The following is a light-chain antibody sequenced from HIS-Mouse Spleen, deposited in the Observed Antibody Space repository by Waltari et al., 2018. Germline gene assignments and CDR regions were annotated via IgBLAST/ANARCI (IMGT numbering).Light chain of an antibody. V-gene: IGLV2-23*01. J-gene: IGLJ2*01. CDR3: CSYAGSSTLV. CDR1: SSDVGSYTL. CDR2: EGS. Sequence: QSALTQPASVSGSPGQSITISSTGTSSDVGSYTLLSWYQQHPGKAPKPMIYEGSKRPSGVSNRFSGSKSGNTASLTISGLQAEDEADYYCCSYAGSSTLVFGGGTKLTVL.